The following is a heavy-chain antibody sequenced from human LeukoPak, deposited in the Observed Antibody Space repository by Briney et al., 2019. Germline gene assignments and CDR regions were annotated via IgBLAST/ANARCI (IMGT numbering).Heavy chain of an antibody. CDR3: ARHSRRDGYNFDY. J-gene: IGHJ4*02. V-gene: IGHV5-51*01. CDR1: GYSFTSCW. Sequence: GESLKISCKGSGYSFTSCWIGWVRQMPGKGLEWMGIIYPGDSDTRYSPSFQGQVTISADKSISTAYLQWSSLKASDTAMYYCARHSRRDGYNFDYWGQGTLVTVSS. D-gene: IGHD5-24*01. CDR2: IYPGDSDT.